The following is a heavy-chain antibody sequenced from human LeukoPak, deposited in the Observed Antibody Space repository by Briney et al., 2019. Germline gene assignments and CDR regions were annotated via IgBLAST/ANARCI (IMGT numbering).Heavy chain of an antibody. Sequence: PGGSLRLSCAASGFTFSRYGMHWVRQAPGKGLEWVAFIRFDGSNKYYADSVSGRFTISRDNSKNTLYLQMNSLRAEDTAVYYCAKDPPFAGVHSLYYFDYCGQGTLVTVSS. D-gene: IGHD4-23*01. CDR3: AKDPPFAGVHSLYYFDY. J-gene: IGHJ4*02. CDR2: IRFDGSNK. CDR1: GFTFSRYG. V-gene: IGHV3-30*02.